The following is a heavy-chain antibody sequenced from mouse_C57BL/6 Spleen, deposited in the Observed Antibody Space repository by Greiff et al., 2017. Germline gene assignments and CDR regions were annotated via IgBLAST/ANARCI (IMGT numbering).Heavy chain of an antibody. CDR2: LWTGGGT. V-gene: IGHV2-9-1*01. CDR3: ARELGRGYFDV. J-gene: IGHJ1*03. D-gene: IGHD4-1*01. Sequence: QVQLKESGPGLVAPSQSLSIPCTVSGFSLTSYAISWVRQPPGKGLEWLGVLWTGGGTNYNSALKSRLSISKDNSKSQVFLKMNSLQTDDTARYYCARELGRGYFDVWGTGTTVTVSS. CDR1: GFSLTSYA.